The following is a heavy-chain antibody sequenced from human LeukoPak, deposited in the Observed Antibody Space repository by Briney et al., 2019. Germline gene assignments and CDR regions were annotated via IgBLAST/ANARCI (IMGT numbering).Heavy chain of an antibody. D-gene: IGHD2-2*01. CDR2: INHSGST. Sequence: PSETLSLTCTVSGGSISSYYWSWIRQPPGKGLEWIGEINHSGSTNYNPSLKSRVTISVDTSKNQFSLKLSSVTAADTAVYYCARGAEDIVVVPAAGNWFDPWGQGTLVTVSS. J-gene: IGHJ5*02. CDR3: ARGAEDIVVVPAAGNWFDP. CDR1: GGSISSYY. V-gene: IGHV4-34*01.